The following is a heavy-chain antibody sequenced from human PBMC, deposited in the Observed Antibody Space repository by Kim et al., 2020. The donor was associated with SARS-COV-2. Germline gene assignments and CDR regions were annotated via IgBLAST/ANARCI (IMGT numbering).Heavy chain of an antibody. CDR2: IYSSGST. CDR1: NGPIRSYY. J-gene: IGHJ4*02. V-gene: IGHV4-59*01. CDR3: AREAAHYYDSSGYHERGDFDS. Sequence: SETLSLTCTVSNGPIRSYYWNWIRQPPGKGLEWIGYIYSSGSTNYNPSLKSRVTISVDTSKNQFSLNLSSVTAADTAVYYCAREAAHYYDSSGYHERGDFDSWGQGTLVTVSS. D-gene: IGHD3-22*01.